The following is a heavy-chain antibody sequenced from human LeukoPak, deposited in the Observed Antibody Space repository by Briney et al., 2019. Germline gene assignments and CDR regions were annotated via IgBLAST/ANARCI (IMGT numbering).Heavy chain of an antibody. CDR2: ISGDGAST. J-gene: IGHJ3*01. Sequence: PGGSLRLSCAASRFTLSSNYMTWIRQAPGKGLEWVSGISGDGASTHYAESVKGQFTISRDNSQNTLFLQMNSLRVEDTAIYYCAKDSYVSGRPLHTFDVWGQGTMVTVSS. CDR3: AKDSYVSGRPLHTFDV. D-gene: IGHD3-10*01. CDR1: RFTLSSNY. V-gene: IGHV3-23*01.